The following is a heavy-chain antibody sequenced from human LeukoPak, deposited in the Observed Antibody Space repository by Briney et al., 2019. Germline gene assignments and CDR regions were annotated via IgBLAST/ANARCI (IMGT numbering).Heavy chain of an antibody. V-gene: IGHV4-34*01. J-gene: IGHJ4*01. CDR1: GGSFSGYY. D-gene: IGHD6-13*01. Sequence: SETLSLTCAVYGGSFSGYYWSWIRQPPGKGLEWIGEINHSGSTNYNPSLKSRVTISVDTSKNQFSLKLSSVTAADTAVYYCAREGADSSSSFGYWGQGTLVTVSS. CDR2: INHSGST. CDR3: AREGADSSSSFGY.